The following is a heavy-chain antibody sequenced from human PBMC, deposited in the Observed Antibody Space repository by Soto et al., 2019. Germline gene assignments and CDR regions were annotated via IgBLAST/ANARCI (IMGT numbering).Heavy chain of an antibody. CDR1: GYTFTSYA. D-gene: IGHD6-19*01. J-gene: IGHJ4*02. V-gene: IGHV1-3*01. CDR2: INAGNGNT. CDR3: ARDGYSSGWYFDT. Sequence: QVQLVQSGAEVKKPGASVKVSCTASGYTFTSYAMHWVRQAPGQRLEWMGWINAGNGNTKYSQKFQGRVTNTRDTSATTAYMELSSLRSEDTAMYYCARDGYSSGWYFDTWGQGTLVTVSS.